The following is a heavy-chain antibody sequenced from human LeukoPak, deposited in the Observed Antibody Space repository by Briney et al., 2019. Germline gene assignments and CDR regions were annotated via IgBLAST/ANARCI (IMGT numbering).Heavy chain of an antibody. CDR3: ARDMMRAGDSRDY. V-gene: IGHV3-23*01. Sequence: GGSLRLSCAGSDFTFSSNPLSWVRQAPGKGLEWVSAINPSGGNTYYADSVKGRFTTSRHNSKNTLYLQMNSLRAEDTAVYYCARDMMRAGDSRDYWGQGTLVTVSS. CDR2: INPSGGNT. D-gene: IGHD3-16*01. CDR1: DFTFSSNP. J-gene: IGHJ4*02.